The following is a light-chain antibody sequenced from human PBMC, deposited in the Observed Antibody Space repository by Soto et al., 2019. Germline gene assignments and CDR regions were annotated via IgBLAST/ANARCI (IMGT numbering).Light chain of an antibody. J-gene: IGKJ2*01. Sequence: EIVMTQSPATLSVSPGERVTLSCRASQSVSSSLAWYQQKPGQAPRLLIYGASTRATGIPARFSGSGSGTEFTLTISSLQSEDFAVYYCQQYHNWPYTFGQGTKLEIK. CDR2: GAS. V-gene: IGKV3-15*01. CDR3: QQYHNWPYT. CDR1: QSVSSS.